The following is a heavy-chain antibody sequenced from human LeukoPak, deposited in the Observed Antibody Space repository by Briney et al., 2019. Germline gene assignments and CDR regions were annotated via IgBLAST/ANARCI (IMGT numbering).Heavy chain of an antibody. CDR1: GYTFTVYY. D-gene: IGHD3-10*01. Sequence: ASVKVSCKASGYTFTVYYMHWVRQAPGQGLEWMGWINPNSGGTNYAQKFQGRVTITRDTSISTAYMELSRLRSDDTAVYYCARDLGLSRGSGLWGQGTLVTVSS. CDR3: ARDLGLSRGSGL. V-gene: IGHV1-2*02. J-gene: IGHJ4*02. CDR2: INPNSGGT.